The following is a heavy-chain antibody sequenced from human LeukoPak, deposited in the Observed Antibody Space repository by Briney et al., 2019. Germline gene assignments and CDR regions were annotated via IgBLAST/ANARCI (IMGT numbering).Heavy chain of an antibody. Sequence: SETLSLTFTVSGGSISNHYWSWIRRPPGKGLEWIGYIHYSGSTNYNPSLKSRVTISVDTSKNQFSLKLTSVTAADTAVYYCARDFGRGYCSTTSCFVPWFDPWGQGTLVTVSS. CDR1: GGSISNHY. CDR2: IHYSGST. J-gene: IGHJ5*02. V-gene: IGHV4-59*11. D-gene: IGHD2-2*01. CDR3: ARDFGRGYCSTTSCFVPWFDP.